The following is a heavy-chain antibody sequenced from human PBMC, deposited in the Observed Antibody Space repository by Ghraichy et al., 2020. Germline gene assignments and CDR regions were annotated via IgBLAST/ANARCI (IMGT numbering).Heavy chain of an antibody. Sequence: GESLNISCAASGFAFANYAVTWVRQAPGKGLEWVSSIGARGAYTYYADSVQGRFTISRDDSTDTLYLQMNSLGAEDTAIYYCAKDRSSTTSWYYFDSWGLGTLVTVSS. J-gene: IGHJ4*01. CDR1: GFAFANYA. D-gene: IGHD2-2*01. CDR3: AKDRSSTTSWYYFDS. CDR2: IGARGAYT. V-gene: IGHV3-23*01.